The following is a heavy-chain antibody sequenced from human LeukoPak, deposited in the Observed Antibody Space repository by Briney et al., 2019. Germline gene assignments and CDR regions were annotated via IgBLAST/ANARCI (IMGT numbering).Heavy chain of an antibody. Sequence: SETLSLTCTVSGGSISSYYWSWIRQPPGKGLEWIGYIYYSGSTNYNPSLKSRVTISVDTSKNQFSLKLSSVTAADTAVYYCARGLVVVPAALGYYYYGMDVWGKGTTFTVSS. CDR3: ARGLVVVPAALGYYYYGMDV. CDR2: IYYSGST. D-gene: IGHD2-2*01. V-gene: IGHV4-59*01. CDR1: GGSISSYY. J-gene: IGHJ6*04.